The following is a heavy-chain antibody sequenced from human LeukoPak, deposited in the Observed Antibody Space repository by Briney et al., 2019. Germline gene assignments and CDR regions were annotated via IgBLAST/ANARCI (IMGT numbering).Heavy chain of an antibody. D-gene: IGHD2-2*01. J-gene: IGHJ5*02. CDR1: GFPFSSYA. CDR3: AKLIRGYCSSTACPNWFDP. V-gene: IGHV3-23*01. Sequence: GGSLRLSCAASGFPFSSYAMSWVRHAPGEGLEWVSAISDSGGTTYYADSVKGRFTISRDNSNNTLYLQMNSLRGEDTAVYYCAKLIRGYCSSTACPNWFDPWGQGTLVSVSS. CDR2: ISDSGGTT.